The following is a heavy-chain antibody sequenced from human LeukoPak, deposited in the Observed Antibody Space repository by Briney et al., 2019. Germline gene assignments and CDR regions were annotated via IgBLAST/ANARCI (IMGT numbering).Heavy chain of an antibody. D-gene: IGHD2-21*01. Sequence: PGGSLRLSCAGSGFTFSSYTMNWVRQAPGKGLEWVSSISSGGTNIYYADSVTGRFTISRDNGKRSLYLQMDSLRVEDTAVYYCTRIGCAGGNCPKAERALGGYWGQGILVTVSS. CDR2: ISSGGTNI. J-gene: IGHJ4*02. CDR1: GFTFSSYT. CDR3: TRIGCAGGNCPKAERALGGY. V-gene: IGHV3-21*01.